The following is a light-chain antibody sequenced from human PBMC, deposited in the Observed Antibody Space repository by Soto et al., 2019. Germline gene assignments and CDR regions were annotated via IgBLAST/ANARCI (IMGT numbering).Light chain of an antibody. CDR2: EVS. V-gene: IGLV2-14*01. Sequence: QSALTQPASVSGSPGQSITISCTGTSSDVGGYNYVSWYQQHPGKAPKLMIYEVSNRPSGVSNRFFGSKSGNTASLTISGLQTEDEADYYCSSFTSINTWVFGSGTKLTVL. CDR3: SSFTSINTWV. J-gene: IGLJ3*02. CDR1: SSDVGGYNY.